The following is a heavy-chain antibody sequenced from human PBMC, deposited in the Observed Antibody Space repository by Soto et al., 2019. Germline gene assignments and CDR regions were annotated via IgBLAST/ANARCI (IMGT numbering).Heavy chain of an antibody. Sequence: GASVKVSCKASGGAFSSYAISWVRQAPGQGLEWMGGIIPIFGTANYAQKFQGRVTITADESTSTAYMALSSLRSEDTAVYYCAREYYYDSSGNGGFCAYWGQGTLVTVSS. CDR3: AREYYYDSSGNGGFCAY. J-gene: IGHJ4*02. CDR1: GGAFSSYA. V-gene: IGHV1-69*13. CDR2: IIPIFGTA. D-gene: IGHD3-22*01.